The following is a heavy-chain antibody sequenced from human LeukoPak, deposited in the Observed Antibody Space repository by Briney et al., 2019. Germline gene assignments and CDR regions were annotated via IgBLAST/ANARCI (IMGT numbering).Heavy chain of an antibody. CDR1: GFTFNNNY. J-gene: IGHJ4*02. Sequence: GGSLRLSCAASGFTFNNNYMSWVRQAPGKGLEWVSGIYGSSSTYYAVSVKVRFTISRDISKNSLYLQMTSLRAEDTAVYYCARDLGYYASSANWGQGTLVTVSS. CDR3: ARDLGYYASSAN. V-gene: IGHV3-53*01. D-gene: IGHD3-22*01. CDR2: IYGSSST.